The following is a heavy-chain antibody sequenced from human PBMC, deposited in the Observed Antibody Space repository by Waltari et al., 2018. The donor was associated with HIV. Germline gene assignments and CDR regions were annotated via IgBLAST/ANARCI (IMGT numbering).Heavy chain of an antibody. D-gene: IGHD5-18*01. V-gene: IGHV3-23*01. CDR3: AKDKGYSYGRPDEIRLHGAMDV. CDR2: ISGSGDRT. Sequence: LEPGGGLFRLGGPWELHGEPLDSRWRAFPWLGAPQAAGKGLEWVSSISGSGDRTYYAESVKGRFTISRDKSKSTVSLQVSSLRVEDTAVYYCAKDKGYSYGRPDEIRLHGAMDVWGQGTTVTVSS. J-gene: IGHJ6*02. CDR1: DSRWRAFP.